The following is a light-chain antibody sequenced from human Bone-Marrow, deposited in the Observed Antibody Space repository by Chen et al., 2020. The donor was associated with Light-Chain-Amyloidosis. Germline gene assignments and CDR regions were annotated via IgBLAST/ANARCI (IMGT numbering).Light chain of an antibody. CDR1: QDIGDW. J-gene: IGKJ2*01. CDR2: RAS. CDR3: QQYKTYTFT. Sequence: DIRITQSPSTLSASVGDRVIITCRASQDIGDWLVWFQHKPGRATNLLIDRASKLKSGVPSRFTGSGSATEFTLTINDLQPDDFATYFCQQYKTYTFTFGQGTKL. V-gene: IGKV1-5*03.